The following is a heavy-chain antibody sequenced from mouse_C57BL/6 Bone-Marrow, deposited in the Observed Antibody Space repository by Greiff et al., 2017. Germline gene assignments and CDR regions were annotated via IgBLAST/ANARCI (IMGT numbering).Heavy chain of an antibody. D-gene: IGHD1-1*01. CDR1: GFSFNTYA. J-gene: IGHJ4*01. CDR2: IRSKSNNYAT. CDR3: VRRGRNYYYAMDY. V-gene: IGHV10-1*01. Sequence: EVHLVESGGGLVQPKGSLKLSCAASGFSFNTYAMNWVRQAPGKGLEWVARIRSKSNNYATYYADSVKDRFTISRDDSESMLYLQMNNLKTEDTAMYYCVRRGRNYYYAMDYWGQGTSVTVSS.